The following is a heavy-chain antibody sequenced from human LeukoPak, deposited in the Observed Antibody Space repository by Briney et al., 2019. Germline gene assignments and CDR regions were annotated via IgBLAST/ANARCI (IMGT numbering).Heavy chain of an antibody. V-gene: IGHV3-30-3*02. CDR2: IPHDGRNL. Sequence: PGWSLTLSCASSGFTFSGYAMHWVRQPPGKGLEGVAVIPHDGRNLLFAYAVSGRFTISRDNSKSTLFLQMKSLKPEDTATYYCEKDIAVYVNDPPDDFQHWGEGTLVTVSS. CDR3: EKDIAVYVNDPPDDFQH. D-gene: IGHD6-19*01. CDR1: GFTFSGYA. J-gene: IGHJ1*01.